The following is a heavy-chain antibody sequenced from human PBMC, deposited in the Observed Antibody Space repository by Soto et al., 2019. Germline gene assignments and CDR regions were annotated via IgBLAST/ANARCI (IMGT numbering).Heavy chain of an antibody. Sequence: GSGPTLVNPTHTLTLTCTFSGFSLSTSGMCVSWIRQPPGKALEWLALIDWADDKFYSTSLKTRLTVSKDTSKNQVVLTMTDMDPVVTGTYYCARIGAHSSDWTIYCDGLDVLGPGTTVTVSS. CDR3: ARIGAHSSDWTIYCDGLDV. CDR2: IDWADDK. D-gene: IGHD6-25*01. J-gene: IGHJ6*01. V-gene: IGHV2-70*01. CDR1: GFSLSTSGMC.